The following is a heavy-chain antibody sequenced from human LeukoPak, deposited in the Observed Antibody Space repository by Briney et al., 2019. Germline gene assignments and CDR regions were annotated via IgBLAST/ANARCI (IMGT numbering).Heavy chain of an antibody. CDR2: IYSGGYT. Sequence: PGGSLRLSCAASGLTVTSNYMTWVRQAPGKGLEWVAIIYSGGYTDYADSVKGRFTISRDNSKNTLYLQMNSLRAEDTAVYYCARRLEYSGSKGVFDYWGQGTLVTVSS. CDR3: ARRLEYSGSKGVFDY. V-gene: IGHV3-66*01. D-gene: IGHD1-26*01. J-gene: IGHJ4*02. CDR1: GLTVTSNY.